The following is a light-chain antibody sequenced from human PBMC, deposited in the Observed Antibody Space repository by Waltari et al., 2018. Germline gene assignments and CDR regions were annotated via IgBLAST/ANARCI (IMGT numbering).Light chain of an antibody. CDR2: AAS. CDR3: QKYNSAPWT. V-gene: IGKV1-27*01. Sequence: PSSLSASVGDRVTITCRANQGISNYLAWYQQKPGKVPKLLIYAASTLQSGVPSRFSGSGSGTDFTLTISSLQPEDVATYYCQKYNSAPWTFGQGTKVEIK. J-gene: IGKJ1*01. CDR1: QGISNY.